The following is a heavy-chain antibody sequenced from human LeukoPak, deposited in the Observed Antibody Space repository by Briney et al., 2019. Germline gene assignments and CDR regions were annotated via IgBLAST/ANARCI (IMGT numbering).Heavy chain of an antibody. Sequence: SETLSLTCTVSGGSISSYYWSWIRQPPGKGLEWIGYIYYSGSTNYNPSLKSRVTISVDTSKYQFSLKLSSVTAADTAVYYCASSYSSSWGGSYFDYWGQGTLVTVSS. D-gene: IGHD6-13*01. CDR2: IYYSGST. CDR3: ASSYSSSWGGSYFDY. V-gene: IGHV4-59*08. CDR1: GGSISSYY. J-gene: IGHJ4*02.